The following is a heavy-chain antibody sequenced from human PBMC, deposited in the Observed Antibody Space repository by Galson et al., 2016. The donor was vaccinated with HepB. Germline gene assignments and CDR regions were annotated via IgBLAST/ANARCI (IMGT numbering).Heavy chain of an antibody. J-gene: IGHJ5*02. Sequence: ETLSLTCAVSGDSISSSNWWSWVRQPPGKGLEWIGEIFHSGTTNYNPSFKSRVTISVDRSKNQFSLNLTSVTAADTAVYYCARESWVGYTDSDANWFDPWGQGTLVTVSS. CDR1: GDSISSSNW. D-gene: IGHD5-24*01. CDR2: IFHSGTT. CDR3: ARESWVGYTDSDANWFDP. V-gene: IGHV4-4*02.